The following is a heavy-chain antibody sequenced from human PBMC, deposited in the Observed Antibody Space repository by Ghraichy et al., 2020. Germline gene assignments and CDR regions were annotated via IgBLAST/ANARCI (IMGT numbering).Heavy chain of an antibody. J-gene: IGHJ3*02. D-gene: IGHD3-10*01. CDR3: ARHRGLSFIRGVIITDAFDI. Sequence: SETLSLTCTVSGGSISSSSYYWGWIRQPPGKGLEWIGSIYYSGSTYYNPSLKSRVTISVDTSKNQFSLKLSSVTAADTAVYYCARHRGLSFIRGVIITDAFDIWGQGTMVTVSS. V-gene: IGHV4-39*01. CDR2: IYYSGST. CDR1: GGSISSSSYY.